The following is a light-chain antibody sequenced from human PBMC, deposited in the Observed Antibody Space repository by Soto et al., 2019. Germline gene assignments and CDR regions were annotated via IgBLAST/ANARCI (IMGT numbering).Light chain of an antibody. CDR2: DVT. J-gene: IGLJ2*01. CDR1: SSDVGRYNY. CDR3: QSYDSDFVV. Sequence: QSALTQPRSVSGSPGQSVTISCTGTSSDVGRYNYVSWYQQHPGKAPKLMIYDVTKRPSGVPDRFSGSKSGNTASLTISGLQAEDEADYYCQSYDSDFVVFGGGTKLTVL. V-gene: IGLV2-11*01.